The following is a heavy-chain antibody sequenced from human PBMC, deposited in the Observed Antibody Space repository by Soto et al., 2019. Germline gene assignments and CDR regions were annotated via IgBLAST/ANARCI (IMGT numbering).Heavy chain of an antibody. CDR3: ARGAFIAAAGSLFFDY. Sequence: TSETLSLTCTVSGGSISSGGYYWSWIRQHPGKGLEWIGYIYYSGSTYYNPSLKSRVTISVDRSKNQFSLKLSSVTAADTAVYYCARGAFIAAAGSLFFDYWGQGTLVTVSS. V-gene: IGHV4-31*03. D-gene: IGHD6-13*01. J-gene: IGHJ4*02. CDR2: IYYSGST. CDR1: GGSISSGGYY.